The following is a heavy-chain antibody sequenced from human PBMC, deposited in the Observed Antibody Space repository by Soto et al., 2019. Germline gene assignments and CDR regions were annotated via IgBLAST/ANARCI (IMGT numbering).Heavy chain of an antibody. CDR2: IYYSGST. CDR1: GDSISSADYY. D-gene: IGHD3-10*01. Sequence: PSETLSLTCPVSGDSISSADYYWSWIRQPPGKGLELVGYIYYSGSTYYNTSLKSRVTISVDTSKNQFSLKLSSVTAADTAVYSGASMVRALVSIHXWGQGTTVTVSX. V-gene: IGHV4-30-4*01. CDR3: ASMVRALVSIHX. J-gene: IGHJ4*02.